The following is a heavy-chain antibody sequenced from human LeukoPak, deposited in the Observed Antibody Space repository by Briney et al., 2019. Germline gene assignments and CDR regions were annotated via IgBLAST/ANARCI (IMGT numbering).Heavy chain of an antibody. CDR3: ARQAYDTGYDAFDI. Sequence: KPSEILSLTCTVSGGSISSYYWSWIRQPAGKGLEWIGRIYSSGSTNYNPSLKSRVTMSVDTSKNQFSLKLSSVTAADTAVFYCARQAYDTGYDAFDIWGQGTMVTVSS. CDR1: GGSISSYY. V-gene: IGHV4-4*07. D-gene: IGHD3-16*01. CDR2: IYSSGST. J-gene: IGHJ3*02.